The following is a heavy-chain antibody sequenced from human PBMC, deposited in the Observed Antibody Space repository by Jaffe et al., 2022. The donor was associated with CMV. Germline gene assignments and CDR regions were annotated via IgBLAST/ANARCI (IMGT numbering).Heavy chain of an antibody. D-gene: IGHD3-3*01. V-gene: IGHV3-23*01. CDR1: GFTFSSYT. J-gene: IGHJ4*02. CDR3: ARGSPEGYTDFWSGYYFDN. Sequence: EVQLLESGGGLVQPGGSLRLSCVASGFTFSSYTMTWVRQAPGKGLEWVSAIGGSSRYSAPSLMGRFTISRDNAKSTLYLQMDSLRAEDTAVYYCARGSPEGYTDFWSGYYFDNWGQGTQVTVSS. CDR2: IGGSSR.